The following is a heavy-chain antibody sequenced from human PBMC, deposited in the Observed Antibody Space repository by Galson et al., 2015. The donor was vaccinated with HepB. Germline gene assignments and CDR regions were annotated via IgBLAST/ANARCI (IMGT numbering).Heavy chain of an antibody. V-gene: IGHV3-23*01. D-gene: IGHD4-17*01. CDR3: ATTYGDYVGNAFDI. CDR1: GFTFSSYA. CDR2: ISGSGGDT. J-gene: IGHJ3*02. Sequence: LRLSCAASGFTFSSYAMTWVRQAPGKGLEWVSVISGSGGDTYYADSVKGRFTISRDNSKNTLYLQMNSLRAEDTAVYYCATTYGDYVGNAFDIWGQGTMVTVSS.